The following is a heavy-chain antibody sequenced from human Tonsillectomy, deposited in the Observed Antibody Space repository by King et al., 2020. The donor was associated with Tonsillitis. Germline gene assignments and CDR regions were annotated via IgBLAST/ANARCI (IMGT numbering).Heavy chain of an antibody. CDR2: IKQDGSEK. CDR1: GFTFSNYW. J-gene: IGHJ6*02. CDR3: ARLITIFGAVTPPDV. V-gene: IGHV3-7*01. D-gene: IGHD3-3*01. Sequence: VQLVESGGGLVQPGGSLRLSCAASGFTFSNYWMNWVRQAPGKGLEWVANIKQDGSEKYYVDSVKGRFTISRDNAKNSLYLQMNSLRAEDTAVYYCARLITIFGAVTPPDVWGQGTTVTVSS.